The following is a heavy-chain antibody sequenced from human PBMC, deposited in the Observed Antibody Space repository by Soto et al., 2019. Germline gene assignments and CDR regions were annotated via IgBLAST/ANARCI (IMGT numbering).Heavy chain of an antibody. CDR2: IIPIFGTA. CDR1: GGTFSSYS. V-gene: IGHV1-69*06. J-gene: IGHJ4*02. D-gene: IGHD3-9*01. CDR3: ARDRPQYYDIWTGPVDY. Sequence: ASVKVSCKASGGTFSSYSISWVRPAPGQGLELMGGIIPIFGTANYAQKFQGRVTITADKSTSTAYMELSSLRSDDTAVYYCARDRPQYYDIWTGPVDYWGQGTLVTVSS.